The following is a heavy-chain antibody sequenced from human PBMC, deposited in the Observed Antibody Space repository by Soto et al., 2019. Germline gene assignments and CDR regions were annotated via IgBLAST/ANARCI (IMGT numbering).Heavy chain of an antibody. CDR2: ISSSSSYI. CDR1: GFTFSSYS. J-gene: IGHJ5*02. D-gene: IGHD2-2*01. V-gene: IGHV3-21*01. Sequence: EVQLVESGGGLVKPGGSLRLSCAASGFTFSSYSMNWVRQAPGKGLEWVSSISSSSSYIYYADSVKGRFTISRDNAKNSLYLQMNSLRAEDTAVYYCARTSDYLGSWFDPWGQGTLVTVSS. CDR3: ARTSDYLGSWFDP.